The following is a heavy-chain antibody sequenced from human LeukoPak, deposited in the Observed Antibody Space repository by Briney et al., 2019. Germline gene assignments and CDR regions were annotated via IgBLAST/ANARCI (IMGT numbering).Heavy chain of an antibody. J-gene: IGHJ6*02. V-gene: IGHV1-8*01. CDR3: ARGRRIVVVTADGMDV. CDR2: MNPNSGNT. Sequence: ASVKVSCKASGYTFTSYDINWVRQATGQGLEWVGWMNPNSGNTGYAQKFQGRVTMTRNTSISTAYMELSSLRSEDTAVYYCARGRRIVVVTADGMDVWGQGTTVTVSS. D-gene: IGHD2-21*02. CDR1: GYTFTSYD.